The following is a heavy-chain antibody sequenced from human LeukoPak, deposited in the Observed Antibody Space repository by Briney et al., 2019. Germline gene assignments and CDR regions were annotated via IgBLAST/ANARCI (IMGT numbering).Heavy chain of an antibody. CDR2: INPNSGGT. D-gene: IGHD3-10*01. Sequence: RGASVKVSCKASGYTFTGYYMHWVRQAPGQGLEWMGWINPNSGGTNYAQKFQGRVTMTRDTSISTACMELSRLRSDDTAVYYCARGPFYYGSGSYLWFDPWGQGTLVTVSS. J-gene: IGHJ5*02. CDR3: ARGPFYYGSGSYLWFDP. CDR1: GYTFTGYY. V-gene: IGHV1-2*02.